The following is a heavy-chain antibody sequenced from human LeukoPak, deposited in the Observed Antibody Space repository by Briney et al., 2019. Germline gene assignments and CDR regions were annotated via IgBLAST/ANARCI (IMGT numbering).Heavy chain of an antibody. V-gene: IGHV4-39*01. Sequence: SETLPLTCTVSGGSISSSSYYWGWIRQPPGKGLEWIGSIYYSGSTYYNPSLKSRVTISVDTSKNQFSLKLSSVTAADTAVYYCARHGGSYWKYYFDYWGQGTLVTVSS. CDR1: GGSISSSSYY. CDR3: ARHGGSYWKYYFDY. CDR2: IYYSGST. D-gene: IGHD1-26*01. J-gene: IGHJ4*02.